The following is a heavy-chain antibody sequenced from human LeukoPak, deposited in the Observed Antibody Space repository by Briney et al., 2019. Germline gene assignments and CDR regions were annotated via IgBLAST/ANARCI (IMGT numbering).Heavy chain of an antibody. J-gene: IGHJ3*02. CDR3: ARVDQYSYYYDSSGYYSDAFDI. CDR1: GGSFSGYY. Sequence: SETLSLTCAVYGGSFSGYYWSWIRQPPGKGLEWIGEINHSGSTNYNPSLKSRVTISVDTSKNQFSLKLSSVTAADTAVYYCARVDQYSYYYDSSGYYSDAFDIWGQGTMVTVSS. V-gene: IGHV4-34*01. D-gene: IGHD3-22*01. CDR2: INHSGST.